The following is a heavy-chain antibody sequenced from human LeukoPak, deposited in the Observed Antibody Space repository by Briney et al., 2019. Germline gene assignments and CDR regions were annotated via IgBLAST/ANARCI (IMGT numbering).Heavy chain of an antibody. J-gene: IGHJ4*02. CDR1: GGSISSYY. CDR3: ARGFYSGSQYYFDY. CDR2: IYYSGST. D-gene: IGHD1-26*01. V-gene: IGHV4-59*01. Sequence: SGTLSLTCTVSGGSISSYYWSWIRQPPGKGLEWIGYIYYSGSTNYNPSLKSRVTISVDTSKNQFSLKLSSVTAADTAVYYCARGFYSGSQYYFDYWGQGTLVTVSS.